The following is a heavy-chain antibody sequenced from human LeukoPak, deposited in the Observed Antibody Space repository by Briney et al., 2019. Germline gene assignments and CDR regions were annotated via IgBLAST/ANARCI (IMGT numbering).Heavy chain of an antibody. D-gene: IGHD2-21*02. V-gene: IGHV1-69-2*01. Sequence: AAVKISCKVSGYTFTDYYMHWVQQDPGKGLEWMGLVDPEDGETIYAEKFQGRVTITADTSTDTAYMELSSLRSEDTAVYYCATNCGGDLYYFDYWGQGTLVTVSS. J-gene: IGHJ4*02. CDR2: VDPEDGET. CDR1: GYTFTDYY. CDR3: ATNCGGDLYYFDY.